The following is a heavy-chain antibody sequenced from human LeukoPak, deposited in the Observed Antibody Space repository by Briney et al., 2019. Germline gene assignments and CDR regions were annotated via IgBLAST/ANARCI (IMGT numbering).Heavy chain of an antibody. J-gene: IGHJ4*02. V-gene: IGHV3-48*03. CDR2: ISSTGSNI. Sequence: GGSLRLSCAASGFTFSTYEMNWVRQAPGKGLEWVSYISSTGSNIYYADSVKGRFTISRDNAKNSLYLLMNSLRAEDTAVYYCAATYYYDGSGDYWGQGTLVTVSS. D-gene: IGHD3-22*01. CDR3: AATYYYDGSGDY. CDR1: GFTFSTYE.